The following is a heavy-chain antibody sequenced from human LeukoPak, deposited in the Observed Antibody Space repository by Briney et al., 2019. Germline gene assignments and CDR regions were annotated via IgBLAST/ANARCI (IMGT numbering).Heavy chain of an antibody. J-gene: IGHJ4*02. CDR3: ARQVVVVPAAMEGSGYDYGPFNY. D-gene: IGHD2-2*01. CDR1: GGTFSSYA. V-gene: IGHV1-69*13. Sequence: GASVKVSCKASGGTFSSYAISWVRQAPGQELEWMGGIIPIFGTANYAQKFQGRVTITADESTSTAYMELSSLRSEDTAVYYCARQVVVVPAAMEGSGYDYGPFNYWGQGTLVTVSS. CDR2: IIPIFGTA.